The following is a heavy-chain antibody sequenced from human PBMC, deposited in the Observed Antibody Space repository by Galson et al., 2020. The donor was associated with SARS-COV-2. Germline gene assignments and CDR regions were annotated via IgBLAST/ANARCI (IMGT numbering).Heavy chain of an antibody. CDR1: GFTFSDYC. J-gene: IGHJ6*02. Sequence: GESLKISCAASGFTFSDYCVSWIRQAPGKGLEWISHISSSSRTIYYADSVEGRFTTSRDNAKNSLYLQMNNLRAEDTAVYYCARAEHSYGDSYYAMDAWGQGTTVTVSS. CDR2: ISSSSRTI. D-gene: IGHD5-18*01. V-gene: IGHV3-11*01. CDR3: ARAEHSYGDSYYAMDA.